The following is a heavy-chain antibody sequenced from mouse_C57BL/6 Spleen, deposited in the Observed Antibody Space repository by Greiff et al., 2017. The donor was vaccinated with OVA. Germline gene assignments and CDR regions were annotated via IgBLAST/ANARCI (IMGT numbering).Heavy chain of an antibody. Sequence: VQLQQPGAELVKPGASVKLSCKASGYTFTSYWMQWVKQRPGQGLEWIGEIDPSDSYTNYNQKFKGKATLTVDTSSSTAYMQLSSLTSEDSAVYYCAYILYDYDEGVWGTGTTVTVSS. CDR3: AYILYDYDEGV. D-gene: IGHD2-4*01. CDR2: IDPSDSYT. V-gene: IGHV1-50*01. J-gene: IGHJ1*03. CDR1: GYTFTSYW.